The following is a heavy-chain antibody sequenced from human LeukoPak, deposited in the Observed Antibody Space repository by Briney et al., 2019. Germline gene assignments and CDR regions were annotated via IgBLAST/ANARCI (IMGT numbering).Heavy chain of an antibody. D-gene: IGHD3-10*01. CDR2: ISGSGDST. V-gene: IGHV3-23*01. CDR3: ANVGSGSFYY. J-gene: IGHJ4*02. Sequence: GGSLRLSCAASGFTFSSYAMSWVRQAPGKGLEWVSSISGSGDSTPYADSVKGRFTISRDNSKKTLYLQMNSLRAEDTAVYYCANVGSGSFYYWGQGTLVTVS. CDR1: GFTFSSYA.